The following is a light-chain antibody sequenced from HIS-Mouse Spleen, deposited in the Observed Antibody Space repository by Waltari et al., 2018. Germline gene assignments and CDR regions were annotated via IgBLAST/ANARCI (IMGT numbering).Light chain of an antibody. CDR1: QGISSY. V-gene: IGKV1-8*01. CDR2: AAS. CDR3: QQYYSYLPIT. J-gene: IGKJ5*01. Sequence: AIRMTQSPSPFSASTGDRVTTTCRASQGISSYLAWYQQKPGKAPKLLIYAASTLQSGVPSRFSGSGSGTDFTLTISCLQSEDFATYYCQQYYSYLPITFGQGTRLEIK.